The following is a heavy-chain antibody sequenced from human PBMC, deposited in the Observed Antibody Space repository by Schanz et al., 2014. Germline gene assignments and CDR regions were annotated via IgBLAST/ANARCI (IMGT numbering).Heavy chain of an antibody. CDR3: AKSDAFDI. Sequence: VHLLESGGGLVEPGGSLRLSCAASGFTFSSHWMHWVRQAPGKGLVWVSRINGDGSRTAYADSVKGRFTISRDNAKNTLYLQMNSLRAEDTAVYYCAKSDAFDIWGQGTLVTVSS. J-gene: IGHJ3*02. CDR1: GFTFSSHW. CDR2: INGDGSRT. V-gene: IGHV3-74*02.